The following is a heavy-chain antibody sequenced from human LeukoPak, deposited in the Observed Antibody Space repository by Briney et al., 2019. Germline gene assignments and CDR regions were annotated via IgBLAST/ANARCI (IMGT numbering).Heavy chain of an antibody. D-gene: IGHD4-17*01. CDR1: GFTFSSYA. CDR2: ISGSGGST. J-gene: IGHJ4*02. CDR3: AKDLETVTKNNLDY. Sequence: GGSLRLSCAASGFTFSSYAMSWVRQAPGKGLEWVSAISGSGGSTYYADSVKGRFTISRDNSKNTLYLQMNSLRAEDTAGYYCAKDLETVTKNNLDYWGQGTLVTVSS. V-gene: IGHV3-23*01.